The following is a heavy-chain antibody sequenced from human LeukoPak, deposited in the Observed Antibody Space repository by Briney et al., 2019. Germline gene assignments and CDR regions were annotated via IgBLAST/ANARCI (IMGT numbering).Heavy chain of an antibody. CDR2: IYTSGST. J-gene: IGHJ5*02. Sequence: SETLSLTCTVSGGSISSGSYYWSWIRQPAGKGLEWIGRIYTSGSTNYNPSLKSRVTISVDTSKNQFSLKLSPVTAADTAVYYCARDTTVTTGRRNWFDPWGQGTLVTVSS. CDR1: GGSISSGSYY. V-gene: IGHV4-61*02. CDR3: ARDTTVTTGRRNWFDP. D-gene: IGHD4-17*01.